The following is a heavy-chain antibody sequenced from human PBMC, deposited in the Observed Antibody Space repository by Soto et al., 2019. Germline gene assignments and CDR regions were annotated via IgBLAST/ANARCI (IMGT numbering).Heavy chain of an antibody. D-gene: IGHD6-13*01. J-gene: IGHJ5*02. CDR1: GGSISSYY. V-gene: IGHV4-59*01. CDR2: IYYSGST. CDR3: ARGLGYISSWYYNWFDP. Sequence: QVQLQESGPGLVKPSETLSLTCTVSGGSISSYYWSWIRQPPGKGLEWIGYIYYSGSTNYNPSLTRRVTIALDTSKNQFSLKLSSVTAADTAVYYCARGLGYISSWYYNWFDPWRQGTLVTVSS.